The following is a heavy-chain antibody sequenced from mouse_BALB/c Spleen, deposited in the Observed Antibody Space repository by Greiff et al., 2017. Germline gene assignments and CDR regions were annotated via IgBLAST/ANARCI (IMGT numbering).Heavy chain of an antibody. CDR1: GYTFTSYW. CDR2: IYPGDGDT. V-gene: IGHV1-87*01. J-gene: IGHJ2*01. D-gene: IGHD1-2*01. Sequence: VQLQQSGAELARPGASVKLSCKASGYTFTSYWMQWVKQRPGQGLEWIGAIYPGDGDTRYTQKFKGKATLTADKSSSTAYMQLSSLASEDSAVYYCARRRPLYYFDYWGQGTTLTVSS. CDR3: ARRRPLYYFDY.